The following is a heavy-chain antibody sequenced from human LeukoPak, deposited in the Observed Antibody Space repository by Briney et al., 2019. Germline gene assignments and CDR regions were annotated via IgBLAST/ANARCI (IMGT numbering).Heavy chain of an antibody. CDR1: GGSISSYY. V-gene: IGHV4-4*07. Sequence: SETLSLTCTVSGGSISSYYWSWIRQPAGKGLEWIGRIYTSGSTNYNPSLKSRVTMSVDTSKNQFSLKLSSVTAADTAVYYCARGDVLLWFGEFSNCFDPWGQGTLVTVSS. CDR3: ARGDVLLWFGEFSNCFDP. CDR2: IYTSGST. D-gene: IGHD3-10*01. J-gene: IGHJ5*02.